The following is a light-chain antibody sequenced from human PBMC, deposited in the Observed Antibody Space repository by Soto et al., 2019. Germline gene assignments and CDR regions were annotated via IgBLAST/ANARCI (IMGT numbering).Light chain of an antibody. J-gene: IGKJ2*01. CDR3: QQGYRSPYT. CDR2: GAS. CDR1: QTISNF. V-gene: IGKV1-39*01. Sequence: IQLTQSPSSLSASVGDRVTITRRASQTISNFLNWYQHKPGKAPSLLIYGASSLFSGVPSRFSGSGSGTDFTLTISRLQPEDFATYYCQQGYRSPYTFGQGTALEIK.